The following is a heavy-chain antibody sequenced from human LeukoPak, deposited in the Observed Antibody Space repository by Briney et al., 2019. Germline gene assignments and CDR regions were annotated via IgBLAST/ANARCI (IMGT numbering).Heavy chain of an antibody. CDR1: GYTFTGYY. Sequence: ASVKVSCKASGYTFTGYYMHWVRQAPGQGLEWMGWINPNSGCTNYAQKFQGRVTMTRDTSISTAYMALSRLRSDDTAVYYCARVRPASQNIVRDWFDPWGQGTLVTVSS. V-gene: IGHV1-2*02. CDR2: INPNSGCT. CDR3: ARVRPASQNIVRDWFDP. J-gene: IGHJ5*02. D-gene: IGHD2/OR15-2a*01.